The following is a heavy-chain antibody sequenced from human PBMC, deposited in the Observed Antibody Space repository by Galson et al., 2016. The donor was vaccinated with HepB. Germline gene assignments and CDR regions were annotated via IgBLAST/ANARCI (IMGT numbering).Heavy chain of an antibody. V-gene: IGHV4-39*01. CDR1: GVSISSSSYY. CDR2: IYYRGST. J-gene: IGHJ5*02. D-gene: IGHD2-15*01. CDR3: ARHRLVVISATLLTHHNWFDP. Sequence: SETLSLTCTVSGVSISSSSYYWGWIRQPPGKGLEWIGSIYYRGSTYYNPSLKSRVTISVDTSKKQFFLKVTSVTAADMAVYYCARHRLVVISATLLTHHNWFDPWGQGTLVTVSS.